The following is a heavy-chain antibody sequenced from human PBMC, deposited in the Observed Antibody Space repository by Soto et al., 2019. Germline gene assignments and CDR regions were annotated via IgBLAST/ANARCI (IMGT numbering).Heavy chain of an antibody. CDR2: IYYSGST. D-gene: IGHD5-18*01. V-gene: IGHV4-59*01. CDR3: ARGVGYSYGDFDY. CDR1: GGSISSYY. Sequence: SETLSLTCTVSGGSISSYYWSWIRQPPGKGLEWIGYIYYSGSTNYNPSLKSRVTISVDTSKNQFSLKLSSVTAADTAVYYCARGVGYSYGDFDYWRQGTLVTVSS. J-gene: IGHJ4*02.